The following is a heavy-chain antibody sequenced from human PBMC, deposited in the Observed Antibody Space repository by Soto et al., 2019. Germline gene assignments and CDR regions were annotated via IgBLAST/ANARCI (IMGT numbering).Heavy chain of an antibody. Sequence: EASVKVSCKASGYTFTRYGISWLRQAPGQGLEWMGWISAYNGNTNYAQKLQGRVTMTTDTSTSTAYMELRSLRSDDTAVYYCARDSPHYYGSGSYQNPSDYWGQGTLDTVSS. CDR2: ISAYNGNT. CDR3: ARDSPHYYGSGSYQNPSDY. D-gene: IGHD3-10*01. V-gene: IGHV1-18*01. CDR1: GYTFTRYG. J-gene: IGHJ4*02.